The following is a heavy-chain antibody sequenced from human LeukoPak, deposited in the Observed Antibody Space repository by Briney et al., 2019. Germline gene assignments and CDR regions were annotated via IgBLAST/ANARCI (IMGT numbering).Heavy chain of an antibody. J-gene: IGHJ4*02. CDR2: INHSGST. D-gene: IGHD3-10*01. CDR3: ARGYRYYGSGSYFAVYYFDY. Sequence: PSETLSLTCTVYGGSFSGYYWSWIRQPPGKGLEWIGEINHSGSTNYNPSLKSRVTISVDTSKNQFSLKLSSVTAPDTAVYYCARGYRYYGSGSYFAVYYFDYWGQGTLVTVSS. CDR1: GGSFSGYY. V-gene: IGHV4-34*01.